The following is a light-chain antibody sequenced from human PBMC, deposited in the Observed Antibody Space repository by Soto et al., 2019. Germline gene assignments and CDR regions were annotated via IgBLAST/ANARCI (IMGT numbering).Light chain of an antibody. J-gene: IGLJ2*01. CDR2: EGS. CDR1: SSDVGSYNL. Sequence: QSALTQPASVSGSPGQSITISCTGTSSDVGSYNLVSWYQQHPGKAPKLMIYEGSKRPSGVSNRFSGSKSGNTASLTISGLQAEDEADYYCCSYAGSSTFVVFCGGTKLTVL. V-gene: IGLV2-23*03. CDR3: CSYAGSSTFVV.